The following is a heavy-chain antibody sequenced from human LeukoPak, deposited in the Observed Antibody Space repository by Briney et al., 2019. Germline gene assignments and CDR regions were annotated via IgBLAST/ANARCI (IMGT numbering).Heavy chain of an antibody. CDR3: ARDGTLTTVTRSYWYFDL. V-gene: IGHV4-30-4*08. J-gene: IGHJ2*01. D-gene: IGHD4-17*01. CDR1: GFTFSSYA. Sequence: LRLSCAASGFTFSSYAMSWVRQAPGKGLEWIGYIYYSGSTYYNPSLKSRVTISVDTSKNQFSLKLSSVTAADTAVYYCARDGTLTTVTRSYWYFDLWGRGTLVTVSS. CDR2: IYYSGST.